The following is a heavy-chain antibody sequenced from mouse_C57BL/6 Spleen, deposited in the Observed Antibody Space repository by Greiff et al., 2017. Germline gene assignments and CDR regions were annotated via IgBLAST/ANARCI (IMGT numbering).Heavy chain of an antibody. CDR1: GYTFTSYW. V-gene: IGHV1-55*01. CDR3: AREGLRRRSMDY. D-gene: IGHD2-4*01. J-gene: IGHJ4*01. CDR2: IYPGSGSI. Sequence: VQLQQPGAELVKPGASVKMSCKASGYTFTSYWITWVKQRPGPGLEWIGDIYPGSGSINYTEKFKSKATLTRDTSYSTAYMQLSSLTSEDSAVYYCAREGLRRRSMDYWGQGTSVTVSS.